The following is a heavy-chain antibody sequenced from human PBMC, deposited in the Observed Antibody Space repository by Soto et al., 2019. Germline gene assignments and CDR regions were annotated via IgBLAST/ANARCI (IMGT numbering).Heavy chain of an antibody. CDR2: INPSGGST. Sequence: QVQLVQSGAEVKKPGASVKVSCKASGYTFTSYYMHWVRQAPGQGLEWMGTINPSGGSTSYAQKFQGRVTMTWDTSTSTVYLELSSLRSEDTAVYYCARAVVVVAALDYWGQGTLVTVSS. CDR3: ARAVVVVAALDY. V-gene: IGHV1-46*03. D-gene: IGHD2-15*01. J-gene: IGHJ4*02. CDR1: GYTFTSYY.